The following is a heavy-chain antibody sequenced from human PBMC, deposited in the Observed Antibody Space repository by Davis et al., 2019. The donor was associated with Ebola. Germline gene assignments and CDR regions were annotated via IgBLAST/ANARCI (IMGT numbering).Heavy chain of an antibody. CDR1: GFTSA. CDR2: ISADGKNQ. Sequence: GGSLRLSCAASGFTSAMHWVRQTTGKGLEWAAFISADGKNQYYTESVKGRFTISRDNSKNTVYLQMNSLRAEDTAVYYCARDLKLLGMIAYNGMDVWGKGTTVTVSS. CDR3: ARDLKLLGMIAYNGMDV. V-gene: IGHV3-33*05. J-gene: IGHJ6*04. D-gene: IGHD3-22*01.